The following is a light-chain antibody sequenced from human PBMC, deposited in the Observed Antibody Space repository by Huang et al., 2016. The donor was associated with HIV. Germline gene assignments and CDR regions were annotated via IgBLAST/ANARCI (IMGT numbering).Light chain of an antibody. Sequence: DIQVTQSPSSLSASVGDSVTITCRTSQRSSSHLSWYQQKIGKGPKLLIYSSTVLQSGVPSRFTGSGSGTDFTLTINSLQPEDFATYYCQQTYSAPVTFGGGTRVEIK. J-gene: IGKJ4*01. CDR2: SST. V-gene: IGKV1-39*01. CDR3: QQTYSAPVT. CDR1: QRSSSH.